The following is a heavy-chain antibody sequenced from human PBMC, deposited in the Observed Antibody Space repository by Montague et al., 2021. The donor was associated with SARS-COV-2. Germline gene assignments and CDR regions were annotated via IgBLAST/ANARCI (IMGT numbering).Heavy chain of an antibody. J-gene: IGHJ4*02. Sequence: PALGKPTQTLTLTCTFSGFSLSASGMCVSWIRQPPGKALEWLAVXDWDDDKSYSTSLKTRLTISKDTSKNQVVLTMTNMDPVDTATYYCARMPDLVWLDYWGQGILVTVSS. V-gene: IGHV2-70*01. CDR2: XDWDDDK. CDR1: GFSLSASGMC. CDR3: ARMPDLVWLDY. D-gene: IGHD3-10*01.